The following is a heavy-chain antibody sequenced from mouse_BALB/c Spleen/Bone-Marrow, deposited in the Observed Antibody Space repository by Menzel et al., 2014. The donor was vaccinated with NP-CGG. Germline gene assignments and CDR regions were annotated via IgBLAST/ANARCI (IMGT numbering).Heavy chain of an antibody. D-gene: IGHD4-1*01. Sequence: VQLQESGAELVKPGASVKLSCKASGYTFTNYYMYWVKRRPGQGLEWIGEINPSDGGPNFNEKFKSKATLTVDKSSSTAYMQLSSLTSEDSAVYYCTRARPGGFAYWGQGTLVTVSA. CDR2: INPSDGGP. V-gene: IGHV1S81*02. CDR3: TRARPGGFAY. CDR1: GYTFTNYY. J-gene: IGHJ3*01.